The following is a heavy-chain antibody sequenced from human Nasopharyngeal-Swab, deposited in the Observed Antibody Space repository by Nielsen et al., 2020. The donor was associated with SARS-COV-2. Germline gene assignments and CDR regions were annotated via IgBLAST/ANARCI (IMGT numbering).Heavy chain of an antibody. J-gene: IGHJ4*02. D-gene: IGHD3-3*01. CDR2: IGAYNGNT. V-gene: IGHV1-18*01. CDR1: GYIFTSYD. Sequence: ASVKVSCKASGYIFTSYDISWVRQARGQGLAWMGWIGAYNGNTNYAQKFQDRVTMTTETSTSTVYMELRSLRSDDTAVYYCARHGVAEDYWGQGTLVTVSS. CDR3: ARHGVAEDY.